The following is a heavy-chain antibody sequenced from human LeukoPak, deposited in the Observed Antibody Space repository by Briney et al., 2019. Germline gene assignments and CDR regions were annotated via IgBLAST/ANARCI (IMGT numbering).Heavy chain of an antibody. CDR2: IKQDGGDK. V-gene: IGHV3-7*01. Sequence: GGSLRLSCAASGFTFSNYWMSWVRQAPGKGLEWVANIKQDGGDKYYVDSVKGRFTISRDYAKNSLYLQMNSLRAEDTGVYYCAKDHYWSIDYWGRGTLVTVSS. D-gene: IGHD3-3*01. J-gene: IGHJ4*02. CDR1: GFTFSNYW. CDR3: AKDHYWSIDY.